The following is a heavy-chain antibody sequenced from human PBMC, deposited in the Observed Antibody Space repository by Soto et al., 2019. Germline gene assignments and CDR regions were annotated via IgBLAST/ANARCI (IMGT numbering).Heavy chain of an antibody. V-gene: IGHV1-18*01. J-gene: IGHJ4*02. D-gene: IGHD3-22*01. CDR2: ISAYNGNT. Sequence: GASVKVSCKASGYTFTSYGISWVRQAPGQGLEWMGWISAYNGNTNYAQKLQGRVTMTTDTSTSTAYMELRSLRSDDTAVYYCARDGWRYYYDSSGPPPFDYWGQGTLVTVSS. CDR1: GYTFTSYG. CDR3: ARDGWRYYYDSSGPPPFDY.